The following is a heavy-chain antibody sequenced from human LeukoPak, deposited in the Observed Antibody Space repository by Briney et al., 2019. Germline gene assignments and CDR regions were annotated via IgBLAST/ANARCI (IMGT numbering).Heavy chain of an antibody. J-gene: IGHJ2*01. Sequence: GGSLRLSCAASGFTFSGYWMSWVRQAPGKGLEGVANIKQDESETYYVDSMKGRFTISRDNAKNSLFLQMDSLRAEDTAVYFCAREVSHWFFDVWGRGALSLSPQ. CDR3: AREVSHWFFDV. V-gene: IGHV3-7*01. CDR1: GFTFSGYW. CDR2: IKQDESET.